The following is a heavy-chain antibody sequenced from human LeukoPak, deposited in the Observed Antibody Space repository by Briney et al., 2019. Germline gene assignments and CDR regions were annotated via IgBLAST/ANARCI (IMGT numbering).Heavy chain of an antibody. J-gene: IGHJ6*03. Sequence: PSETLSLTCAVYGGSLGSYYWNWIRQSPVYGLEWIGEITFGGNTKYNPSLESRLIISVDTSKKQVSLKLSSVTAADTAVYYCARSAPRFLLKEVRTVPRPYSMDVWGKGTTVTVSS. CDR2: ITFGGNT. CDR1: GGSLGSYY. CDR3: ARSAPRFLLKEVRTVPRPYSMDV. V-gene: IGHV4-34*01. D-gene: IGHD3-10*01.